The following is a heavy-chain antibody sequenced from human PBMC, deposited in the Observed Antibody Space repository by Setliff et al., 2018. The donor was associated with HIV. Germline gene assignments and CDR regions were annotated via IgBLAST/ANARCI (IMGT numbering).Heavy chain of an antibody. J-gene: IGHJ5*02. V-gene: IGHV4-39*01. Sequence: PSETLSLTCTVSGGSISSSNYYWGWIRQPPGKGLEWIGSIYYSGSTYYNPSLKSRVTISVDTSNNQFSLRVTSVTAADTAVYYCARGEDHGDYNNYFDPWGQGILVTVSS. D-gene: IGHD4-17*01. CDR3: ARGEDHGDYNNYFDP. CDR2: IYYSGST. CDR1: GGSISSSNYY.